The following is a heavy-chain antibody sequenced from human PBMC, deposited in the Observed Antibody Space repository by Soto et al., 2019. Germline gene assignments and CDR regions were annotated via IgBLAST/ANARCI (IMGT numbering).Heavy chain of an antibody. V-gene: IGHV3-30*18. CDR1: GFSFSSYG. CDR2: ISYAGSLK. Sequence: PGGSLRLSCAGSGFSFSSYGIQWVRQAPGKGLEWVAVISYAGSLKYYADSVKGRFTISRDNSQSTLYLQMNSLRVEDTAVYFCAKEYTLYNSGWFFDYWGQGTLVTVSS. D-gene: IGHD6-19*01. J-gene: IGHJ4*02. CDR3: AKEYTLYNSGWFFDY.